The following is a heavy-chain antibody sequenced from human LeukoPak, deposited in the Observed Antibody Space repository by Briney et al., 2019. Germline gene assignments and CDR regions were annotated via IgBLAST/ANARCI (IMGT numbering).Heavy chain of an antibody. CDR2: IYSGGST. Sequence: PGGSLRLSCAASGFTVSSNYMSWVRQAPGKGLEWVSVIYSGGSTYYADSVKGRFTISRDNSKNTLYLQMNSLRAEDTAVYYCARDTYYCDSSGYYSDYWGQGTLVTVSS. D-gene: IGHD3-22*01. J-gene: IGHJ4*02. V-gene: IGHV3-53*01. CDR3: ARDTYYCDSSGYYSDY. CDR1: GFTVSSNY.